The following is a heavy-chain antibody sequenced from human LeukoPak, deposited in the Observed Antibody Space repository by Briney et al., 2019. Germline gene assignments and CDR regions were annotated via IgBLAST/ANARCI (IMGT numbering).Heavy chain of an antibody. Sequence: SETLSLTCTVSGDSISNGGYFWSWIRQHPGKGLEWIGYIYYTGSTTYNPSLQSRVTISVDTSKNNFSLRLNSVTAADTAVYFCARGLPGARIPYHFDSCGQGTLVAVSS. V-gene: IGHV4-31*03. D-gene: IGHD1-1*01. CDR2: IYYTGST. J-gene: IGHJ4*02. CDR1: GDSISNGGYF. CDR3: ARGLPGARIPYHFDS.